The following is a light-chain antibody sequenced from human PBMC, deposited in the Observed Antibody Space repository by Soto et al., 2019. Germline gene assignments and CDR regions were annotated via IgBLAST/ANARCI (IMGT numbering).Light chain of an antibody. Sequence: EIVMTQSPATLSVSPGERATLSCRASQSVSSVLSWYQQKPGQAPRLLIYDASNRATGIPARFSGSGSGTDFTLTISSLEPEDFAVYYCQQRSNWPRTFGQGTKVDI. CDR1: QSVSSV. V-gene: IGKV3-11*01. CDR3: QQRSNWPRT. J-gene: IGKJ1*01. CDR2: DAS.